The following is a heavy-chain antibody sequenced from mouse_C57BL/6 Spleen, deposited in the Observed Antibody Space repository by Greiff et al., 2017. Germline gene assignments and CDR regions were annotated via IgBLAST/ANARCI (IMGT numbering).Heavy chain of an antibody. CDR2: IDPANGNT. CDR3: ARTTVVADYAMDY. Sequence: VHVKQSVAELVRPGASVKLSCTASGFNIKNTNMHWVKQRPEQGLEWIGRIDPANGNTKYAPKFQGKATITADTSSNTAYLQLSSLTSEDTAIYYCARTTVVADYAMDYWGQGTSVTVSS. V-gene: IGHV14-3*01. CDR1: GFNIKNTN. D-gene: IGHD1-1*01. J-gene: IGHJ4*01.